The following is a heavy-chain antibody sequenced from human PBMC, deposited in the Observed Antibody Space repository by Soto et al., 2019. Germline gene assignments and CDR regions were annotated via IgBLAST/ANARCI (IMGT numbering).Heavy chain of an antibody. Sequence: QVQLVQSGAEVKKPGASVKVSCKASGYTFTSYYMHWVRQAPGQGLEWMGIINPSGGSTSNAQKFLGRVVMTRDESTSTIDMELSSLRSEDTAVYYCAGGMGVVDNINIVDYYYAMDVWGQGTTVTVSS. D-gene: IGHD2-15*01. CDR2: INPSGGST. V-gene: IGHV1-46*01. CDR1: GYTFTSYY. CDR3: AGGMGVVDNINIVDYYYAMDV. J-gene: IGHJ6*02.